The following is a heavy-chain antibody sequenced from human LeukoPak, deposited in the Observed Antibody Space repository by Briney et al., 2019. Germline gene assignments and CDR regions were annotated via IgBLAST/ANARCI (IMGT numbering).Heavy chain of an antibody. CDR3: AKEAGIRYFDWLLYLDY. CDR2: IYSGGST. CDR1: GLTVSKNY. D-gene: IGHD3-9*01. V-gene: IGHV3-66*02. J-gene: IGHJ4*02. Sequence: GGSLRLSCAASGLTVSKNYMSWVRQAPGKGLESASVIYSGGSTYYADSVRGRFTISRDNSKTTLYLQMNSLRAEDTAVYYCAKEAGIRYFDWLLYLDYWGQGTLVTVSS.